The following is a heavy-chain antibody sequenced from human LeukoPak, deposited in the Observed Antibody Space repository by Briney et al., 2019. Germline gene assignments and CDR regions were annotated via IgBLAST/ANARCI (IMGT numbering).Heavy chain of an antibody. D-gene: IGHD6-19*01. J-gene: IGHJ4*02. V-gene: IGHV3-23*01. CDR3: AKTTTGYSSGRYPGWPADS. CDR1: GLTFNTYA. Sequence: GGSLRLSCAASGLTFNTYAMYWVRQAPGKGREWVSGIFGSGGSAHYADSVKGRFTRSRDNSKNTVYLKMNSLRAEDTAVYYCAKTTTGYSSGRYPGWPADSWGQGALVTVSS. CDR2: IFGSGGSA.